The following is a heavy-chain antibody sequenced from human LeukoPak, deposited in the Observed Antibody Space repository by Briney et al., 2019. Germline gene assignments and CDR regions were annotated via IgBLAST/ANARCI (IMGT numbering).Heavy chain of an antibody. J-gene: IGHJ6*03. Sequence: ASVKLSCKASGYTFSSYDINWVRQATGQGLEWMACMNPNSGNTDYAHKFQGRVTITRNNSISTAYMELSSLRSEDTAVYYCARGYSSSWYGYYMDVWGKGTTVTVSS. D-gene: IGHD6-13*01. CDR3: ARGYSSSWYGYYMDV. CDR2: MNPNSGNT. CDR1: GYTFSSYD. V-gene: IGHV1-8*03.